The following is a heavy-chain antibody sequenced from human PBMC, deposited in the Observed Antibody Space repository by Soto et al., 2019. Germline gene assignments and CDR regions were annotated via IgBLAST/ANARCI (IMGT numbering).Heavy chain of an antibody. CDR1: GYTFTGYY. Sequence: GASVKVSCKASGYTFTGYYMHWVRQAPGQGLEWMGGIIPIFGTANYAQKFQGRVTITADESTSTAYMELSSLRSEDTAVYYCATEYYYGSGSYFDYWGQGTLVTVSS. D-gene: IGHD3-10*01. CDR3: ATEYYYGSGSYFDY. CDR2: IIPIFGTA. J-gene: IGHJ4*02. V-gene: IGHV1-69*13.